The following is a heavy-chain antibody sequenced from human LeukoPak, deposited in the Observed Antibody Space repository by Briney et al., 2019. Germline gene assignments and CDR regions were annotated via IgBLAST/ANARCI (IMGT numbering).Heavy chain of an antibody. J-gene: IGHJ4*02. CDR3: AKDRAYSFDY. CDR2: ISASDRRT. V-gene: IGHV3-23*01. Sequence: GGSLRLSCAASGFTFSIYAMSWVRQAPGKGPEWVSAISASDRRTYYADSVKGRLTISRDNSKNTPYLQMNSLRAEDTAVYYCAKDRAYSFDYWGQGTLVTVSS. CDR1: GFTFSIYA. D-gene: IGHD5-18*01.